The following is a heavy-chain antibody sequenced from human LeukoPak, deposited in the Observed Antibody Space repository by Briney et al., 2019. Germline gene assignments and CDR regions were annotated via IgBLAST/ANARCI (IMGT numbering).Heavy chain of an antibody. CDR1: GFTVSSDY. V-gene: IGHV3-53*01. CDR3: ASSIDSYGYETGLDY. J-gene: IGHJ4*02. Sequence: PGGSLRLSCVVSGFTVSSDYMSWVRQAPGKGLEWVSVIYSGGSTYYADCVKGRFTISRDNSKNTLYLQMNSLRAEDTAVYYCASSIDSYGYETGLDYWGQGTLVTVSS. D-gene: IGHD5-18*01. CDR2: IYSGGST.